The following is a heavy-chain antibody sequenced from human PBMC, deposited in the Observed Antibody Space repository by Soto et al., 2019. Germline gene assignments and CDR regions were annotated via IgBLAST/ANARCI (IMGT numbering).Heavy chain of an antibody. CDR1: GGTFSSYA. J-gene: IGHJ5*02. V-gene: IGHV1-69*13. CDR3: ARDAVGATSSSWFDP. D-gene: IGHD1-26*01. Sequence: SVKVSCKASGGTFSSYAISWVRQAPGQGLEWMGGIIPIFGTANYAQKFQGRVTITADESTSTAYMELSSLRSEDTAVYYCARDAVGATSSSWFDPWGQGTLVTVSS. CDR2: IIPIFGTA.